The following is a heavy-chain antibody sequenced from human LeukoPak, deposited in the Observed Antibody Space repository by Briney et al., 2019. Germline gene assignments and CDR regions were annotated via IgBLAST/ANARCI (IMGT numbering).Heavy chain of an antibody. CDR1: GFTFRSYW. CDR3: ARDYGGNSFDY. V-gene: IGHV3-7*04. J-gene: IGHJ4*02. D-gene: IGHD4-23*01. CDR2: IKEDGSQK. Sequence: GGSLRLSCAVSGFTFRSYWMSWVRQAPGKGLEWVANIKEDGSQKYYVDSVKGRFTISRDNAKNSLYLQMNSLRAEDTAVYYCARDYGGNSFDYWGQGTLVTVSS.